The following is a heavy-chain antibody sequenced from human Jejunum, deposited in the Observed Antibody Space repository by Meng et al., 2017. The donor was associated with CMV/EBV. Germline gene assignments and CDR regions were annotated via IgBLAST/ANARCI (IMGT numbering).Heavy chain of an antibody. D-gene: IGHD3-16*01. V-gene: IGHV3-15*01. Sequence: LILSFAASGFTFSKDWMNWVRQAPGKGLEWVGRIKSKTDGGTTDYAAPVKGRFTISRDDSKNTLYLEMNSLKSEDTAVYYCPTLTYWGHGNLVTVSS. CDR3: PTLTY. J-gene: IGHJ4*01. CDR2: IKSKTDGGTT. CDR1: GFTFSKDW.